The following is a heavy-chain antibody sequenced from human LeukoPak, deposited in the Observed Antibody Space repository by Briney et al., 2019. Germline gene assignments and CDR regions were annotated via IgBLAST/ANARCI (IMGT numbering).Heavy chain of an antibody. CDR2: ISWNSGSI. J-gene: IGHJ4*02. V-gene: IGHV3-9*01. CDR3: ARVAPPY. Sequence: GGSLRLSCAASGFTFDDYAMHWVRQAPGKGLEWVSGISWNSGSIGYADSVKGRFTISRDNAKNSLYLQMNSLRAEDTAVYYCARVAPPYWGQGTLVTVSS. CDR1: GFTFDDYA.